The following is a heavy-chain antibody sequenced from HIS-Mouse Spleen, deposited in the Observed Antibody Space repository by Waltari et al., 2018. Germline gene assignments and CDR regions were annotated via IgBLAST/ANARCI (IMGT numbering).Heavy chain of an antibody. J-gene: IGHJ2*01. CDR2: IYYGGSP. D-gene: IGHD6-13*01. V-gene: IGHV4-39*07. Sequence: QLQLQESGPGLVKPSETLSLTCTVSGGSISSSSYYWGWIRQPPGKGLEWIGSIYYGGSPYYDPSRKTRATISVDTSKNQFSLKLSSVTAADTAVYYCAREIPYSSSWYDWYFDLWGRGTLVTVSS. CDR3: AREIPYSSSWYDWYFDL. CDR1: GGSISSSSYY.